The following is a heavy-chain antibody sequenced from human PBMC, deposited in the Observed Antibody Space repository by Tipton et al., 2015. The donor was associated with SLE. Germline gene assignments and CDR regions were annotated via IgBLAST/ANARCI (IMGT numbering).Heavy chain of an antibody. Sequence: TLSLTCTVSGGSISTSNYYWGWIRQPPGKGLEWIGSIYHSGSTYYNPSLKSRVTISVDTSKNQFSLKLSSVTAADTAVYYCARDLGPGIAVTASYYFDYWGQGTLVTVSS. CDR3: ARDLGPGIAVTASYYFDY. V-gene: IGHV4-39*07. CDR1: GGSISTSNYY. D-gene: IGHD6-19*01. CDR2: IYHSGST. J-gene: IGHJ4*02.